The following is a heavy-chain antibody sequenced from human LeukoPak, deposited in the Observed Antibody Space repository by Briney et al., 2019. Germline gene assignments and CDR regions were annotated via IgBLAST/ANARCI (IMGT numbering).Heavy chain of an antibody. J-gene: IGHJ4*02. V-gene: IGHV4-39*07. D-gene: IGHD3-10*01. CDR2: IYHSGST. CDR3: VRDRSGSGSSS. CDR1: GVSISSSSYY. Sequence: SETLSLTCTVSGVSISSSSYYWSWIRQPPGKGLEWIGSIYHSGSTYYNPSLKSRVTISVDTSKNQFSLKLSSVTAADTAVYYCVRDRSGSGSSSWGQGTLVTVSS.